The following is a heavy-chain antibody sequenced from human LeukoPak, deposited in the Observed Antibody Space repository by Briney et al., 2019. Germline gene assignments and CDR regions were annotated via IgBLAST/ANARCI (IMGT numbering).Heavy chain of an antibody. Sequence: PGGSLRLSCAASGFTFSSYGMHWVRQAPGKGLEWVAVISYDGSNQYYADSVKGRFTLSRDNSKNTLYLQMNSLRPEDTAVYYCAKANVPFRYTSSWAFDYWGQGTLVTVSS. CDR3: AKANVPFRYTSSWAFDY. J-gene: IGHJ4*02. CDR1: GFTFSSYG. CDR2: ISYDGSNQ. D-gene: IGHD6-13*01. V-gene: IGHV3-30*18.